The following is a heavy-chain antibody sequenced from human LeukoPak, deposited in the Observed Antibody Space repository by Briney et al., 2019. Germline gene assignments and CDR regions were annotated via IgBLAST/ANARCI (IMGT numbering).Heavy chain of an antibody. CDR2: ISSSSSYI. CDR1: GFTFSSYS. J-gene: IGHJ4*02. V-gene: IGHV3-21*01. CDR3: AREPLVYYGSGSYSSDY. Sequence: GGSLRLSCAASGFTFSSYSMNWVCRAPGKGLEWVSSISSSSSYIYYADSVKGRFTISRDNAKNSLYLQMNSLRAEDTAVYYCAREPLVYYGSGSYSSDYWGQGTLVTVSS. D-gene: IGHD3-10*01.